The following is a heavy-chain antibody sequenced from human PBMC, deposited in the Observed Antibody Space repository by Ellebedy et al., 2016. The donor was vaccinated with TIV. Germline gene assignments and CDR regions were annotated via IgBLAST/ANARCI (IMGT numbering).Heavy chain of an antibody. J-gene: IGHJ4*02. CDR1: GGSISPYY. Sequence: MPSETLSLTCTVSGGSISPYYWKWIRLSPGKGLEWIGSSYYSGKTDYNPSLRSRVTISIDTSRNQFSLKLRSVTAADTAVYYCARSDPWQPIYDWGQGILVSVSS. V-gene: IGHV4-59*01. CDR2: SYYSGKT. CDR3: ARSDPWQPIYD. D-gene: IGHD5/OR15-5a*01.